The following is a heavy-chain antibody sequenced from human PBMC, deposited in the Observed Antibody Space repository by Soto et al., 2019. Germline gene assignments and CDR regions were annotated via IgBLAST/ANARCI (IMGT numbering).Heavy chain of an antibody. J-gene: IGHJ6*02. V-gene: IGHV1-69*13. CDR1: GGTFSSYA. D-gene: IGHD3-10*01. CDR2: IIPIFGTA. CDR3: ARVRFGEFPKLDYYYYYGMDV. Sequence: SVKVSCKASGGTFSSYAFSWVRQAPGQGLEWMGGIIPIFGTANYAQKFQGRVTITADESTSTAYMELSSLRSEDAAVYYCARVRFGEFPKLDYYYYYGMDVWGQGTTVTVSS.